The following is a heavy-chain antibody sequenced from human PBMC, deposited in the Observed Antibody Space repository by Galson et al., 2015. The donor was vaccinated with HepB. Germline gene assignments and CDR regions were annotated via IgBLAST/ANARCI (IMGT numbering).Heavy chain of an antibody. Sequence: QSGAEVKEPGESLKISCKGSGYNFYDYWIGWVRQMPGKGLELMGIMYPGDSETRYSPSFQGQVSFSADKSVSAAYLQWSSLKTSDTALYYCARFGGATFSSWYFDFWGPGTLLTVSS. CDR3: ARFGGATFSSWYFDF. CDR2: MYPGDSET. J-gene: IGHJ2*01. CDR1: GYNFYDYW. D-gene: IGHD2-21*01. V-gene: IGHV5-51*01.